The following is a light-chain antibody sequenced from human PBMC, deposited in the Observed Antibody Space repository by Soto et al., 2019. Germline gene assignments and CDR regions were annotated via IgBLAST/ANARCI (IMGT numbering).Light chain of an antibody. Sequence: QSALTQPPSVSGAPGQRVTISCTGGSSNIGAGYDVHWYQQLPGTAPKLLIYGNNNRPSGVPDRFSGSKSGTSGTLAITGLQAEDEADYYCQSYDISLSGSLFGTGTKLTVL. CDR3: QSYDISLSGSL. J-gene: IGLJ1*01. CDR1: SSNIGAGYD. CDR2: GNN. V-gene: IGLV1-40*01.